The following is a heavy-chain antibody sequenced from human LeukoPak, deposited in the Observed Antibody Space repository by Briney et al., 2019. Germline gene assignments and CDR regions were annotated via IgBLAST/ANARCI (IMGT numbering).Heavy chain of an antibody. V-gene: IGHV3-23*01. CDR3: ARGHNSGSYYYMDV. CDR1: GFTFINYA. J-gene: IGHJ6*03. Sequence: GGSLRLSCEASGFTFINYAMTWVRQAPGKGPEWVSGFTGGGGGAYYADSVRGRFTISRDNSMNTLSLQMNSLRAADTAIYYCARGHNSGSYYYMDVWGKGTTVTVSS. CDR2: FTGGGGGA. D-gene: IGHD6-19*01.